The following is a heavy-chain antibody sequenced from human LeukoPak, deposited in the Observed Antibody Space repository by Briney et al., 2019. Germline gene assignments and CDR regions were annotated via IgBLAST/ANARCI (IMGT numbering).Heavy chain of an antibody. V-gene: IGHV4-59*01. D-gene: IGHD1-26*01. CDR1: GGSLSSYY. CDR3: ARGPYSGSYEFDY. Sequence: PSETLSLTCTVSGGSLSSYYWSWIRQPPGKGLEWIGYIYYSGSTNYNPSLKSRVTISVDTSKNQFSLKLSSVTAADTAVYYCARGPYSGSYEFDYWGQGTLVTVSS. J-gene: IGHJ4*02. CDR2: IYYSGST.